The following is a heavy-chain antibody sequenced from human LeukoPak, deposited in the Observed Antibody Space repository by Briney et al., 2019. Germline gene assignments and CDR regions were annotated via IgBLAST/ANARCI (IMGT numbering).Heavy chain of an antibody. D-gene: IGHD3-22*01. Sequence: PSETLSLTCTVSGGPISSGGYYWSWIRQPPGKGLEWIGYVSHSGSTSYNPSLKSRVTISLDRSKNQFSLKLSSVTAADTAVYYCARGGYDNFDYWGQGTLVTVSS. V-gene: IGHV4-30-2*01. CDR2: VSHSGST. CDR3: ARGGYDNFDY. J-gene: IGHJ4*02. CDR1: GGPISSGGYY.